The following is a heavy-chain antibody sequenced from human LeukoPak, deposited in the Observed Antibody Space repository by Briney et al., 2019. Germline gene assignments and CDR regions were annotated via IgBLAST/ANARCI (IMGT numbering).Heavy chain of an antibody. CDR1: GFTVSSNY. CDR3: AKKFSTSVGAFDI. J-gene: IGHJ3*02. CDR2: IYSGGST. V-gene: IGHV3-66*01. Sequence: GGSLRLSCAASGFTVSSNYVSWVRQAPGKGLEWVSVIYSGGSTYYADSVKGRFTISRDNSKNTLYLQMNSLRAEDTAVYYCAKKFSTSVGAFDIWGQGTMVTVSS. D-gene: IGHD6-13*01.